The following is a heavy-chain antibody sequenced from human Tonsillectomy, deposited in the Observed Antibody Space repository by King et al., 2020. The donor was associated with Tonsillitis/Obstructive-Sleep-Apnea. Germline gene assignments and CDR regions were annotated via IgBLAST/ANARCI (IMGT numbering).Heavy chain of an antibody. CDR2: IYYSGST. CDR1: GGSISSYY. J-gene: IGHJ4*02. Sequence: QLQESGPGLVKPSETLSLTCTVSGGSISSYYWSWIRQPPGKGLEWIGYIYYSGSTNYNPSLKSRVTISVDTSKNQFSLKLSSVTAADTAVYYCARLYSSSGYFDYWGQGTLVTVSS. D-gene: IGHD6-13*01. V-gene: IGHV4-59*01. CDR3: ARLYSSSGYFDY.